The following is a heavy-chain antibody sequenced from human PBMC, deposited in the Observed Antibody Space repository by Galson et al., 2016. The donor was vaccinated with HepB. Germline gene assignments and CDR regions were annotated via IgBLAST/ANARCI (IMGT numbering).Heavy chain of an antibody. D-gene: IGHD2-21*01. J-gene: IGHJ2*01. CDR2: IRGSESTT. CDR1: GFSFSSYA. Sequence: SLRLSCAASGFSFSSYAMSWVRLAPGKGLEWVSRIRGSESTTNYADSVRGRFTISRDDSKNTLYLQMNSLRAEDTAMYHCAKESGGEHCYFDLWGRGTLVTVSS. CDR3: AKESGGEHCYFDL. V-gene: IGHV3-23*01.